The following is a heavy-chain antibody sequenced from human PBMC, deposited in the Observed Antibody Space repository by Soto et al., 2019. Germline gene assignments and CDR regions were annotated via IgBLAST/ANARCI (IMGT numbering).Heavy chain of an antibody. D-gene: IGHD3-3*01. J-gene: IGHJ4*02. CDR1: GYTFTSDG. V-gene: IGHV1-18*04. Sequence: ASVKVSCKASGYTFTSDGISWVRQAPGQGLEWMGWISAYNGNTNYAQKLQGRVTMTTDTSTSTAYMELRSLRPDDTAVYYCARAPTIFGVRSPDYWGQGTLVTVSS. CDR3: ARAPTIFGVRSPDY. CDR2: ISAYNGNT.